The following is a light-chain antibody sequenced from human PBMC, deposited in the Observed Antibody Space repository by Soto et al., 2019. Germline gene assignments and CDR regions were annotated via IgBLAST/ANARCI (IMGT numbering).Light chain of an antibody. Sequence: DIQMTQSPSSLSASVGDRVTITCRASQSISSYLNWYQQKLGKAPKILIYAASTLQSGVPARFSGSGSGTDFTLTISSLQPEDFATYYCQQLNSYPRTFGQGTKVDIK. CDR3: QQLNSYPRT. V-gene: IGKV1-39*01. CDR1: QSISSY. J-gene: IGKJ1*01. CDR2: AAS.